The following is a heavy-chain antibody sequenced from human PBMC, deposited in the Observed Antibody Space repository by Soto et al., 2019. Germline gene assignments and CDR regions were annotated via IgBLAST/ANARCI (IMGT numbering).Heavy chain of an antibody. CDR3: ARAPTRLGTGTYYFDY. D-gene: IGHD3-9*01. CDR2: IWYDGSNK. J-gene: IGHJ4*02. CDR1: GFTFSSYG. V-gene: IGHV3-33*01. Sequence: GGSLRLSCAASGFTFSSYGMHWVRQAPGKGLEWVAVIWYDGSNKYYADSVKGRFTISRDNSKNTLYLQMNSLRAEDTAVYYCARAPTRLGTGTYYFDYWGQGTLVTVSS.